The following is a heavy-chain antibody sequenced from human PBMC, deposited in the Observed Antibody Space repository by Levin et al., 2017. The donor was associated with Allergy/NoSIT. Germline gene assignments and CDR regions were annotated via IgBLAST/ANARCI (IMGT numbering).Heavy chain of an antibody. CDR1: GFTFSSYA. V-gene: IGHV3-23*01. CDR3: AKDRGRLHLGELTH. CDR2: ISGSGGST. J-gene: IGHJ4*02. Sequence: GESLKISCAASGFTFSSYAMSWVRQAPGKGLEWVSAISGSGGSTYYADSVKGRFTISRDNSKNTLYLQMNSLRAEDTAVYYCAKDRGRLHLGELTHWGQGTLVTVSS. D-gene: IGHD3-16*01.